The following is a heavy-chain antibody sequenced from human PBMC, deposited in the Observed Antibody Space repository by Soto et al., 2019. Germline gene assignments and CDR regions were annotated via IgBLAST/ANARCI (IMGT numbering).Heavy chain of an antibody. Sequence: GGSLRLSCAASGFTFSSYAMSWVRQAPGKGLEWVSAISGSGGSTYYADSVKGRFTISRDNSKNTLYLQMNSLRAEDTAVYYCAKHVIDDYDNFLDYWGQGTLVTVPQ. V-gene: IGHV3-23*01. CDR2: ISGSGGST. CDR3: AKHVIDDYDNFLDY. J-gene: IGHJ4*02. CDR1: GFTFSSYA. D-gene: IGHD4-17*01.